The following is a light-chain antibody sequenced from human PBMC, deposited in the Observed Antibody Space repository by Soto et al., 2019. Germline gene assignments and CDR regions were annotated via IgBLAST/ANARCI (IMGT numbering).Light chain of an antibody. J-gene: IGLJ7*01. Sequence: QTVVTQEPSFSVSPGGTVTLTCGLSSGSISTNYYPSWYQQTPGRPPRTLIYTTNTRSSGVPARFSGSILGNKAALTITGVQADDESDYYCALYMGGGTWVFGGGTQLTVL. CDR2: TTN. V-gene: IGLV8-61*01. CDR1: SGSISTNYY. CDR3: ALYMGGGTWV.